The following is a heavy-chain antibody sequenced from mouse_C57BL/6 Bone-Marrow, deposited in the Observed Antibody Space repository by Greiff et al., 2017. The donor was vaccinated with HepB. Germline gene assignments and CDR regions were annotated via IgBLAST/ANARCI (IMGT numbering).Heavy chain of an antibody. Sequence: EVQLQQSGAELVRPGASVKLSCTASGFNIKDDYMHWVKQRPEQGLEWIGWIDPENGDTEYASKFQGKATITADTSSNTAYLQLSSLTSEDTAVYYCTTMVTTGYFDSWGQGTTLTVSS. J-gene: IGHJ2*01. V-gene: IGHV14-4*01. CDR2: IDPENGDT. CDR3: TTMVTTGYFDS. CDR1: GFNIKDDY. D-gene: IGHD2-2*01.